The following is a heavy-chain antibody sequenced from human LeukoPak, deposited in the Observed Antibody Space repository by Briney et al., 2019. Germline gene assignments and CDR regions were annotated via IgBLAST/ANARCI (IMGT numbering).Heavy chain of an antibody. Sequence: GGSLRLSCAASGFTFSDYYMSWIRQAPGKGLEWVSYISNSGSTIYYADSVKGRFFISRDNAKNSLYLQMNSLRAEDTALYYCARSGVGYCTNGVCFVDYWGQGTLVTVSS. CDR1: GFTFSDYY. V-gene: IGHV3-11*01. CDR3: ARSGVGYCTNGVCFVDY. D-gene: IGHD2-8*01. J-gene: IGHJ4*02. CDR2: ISNSGSTI.